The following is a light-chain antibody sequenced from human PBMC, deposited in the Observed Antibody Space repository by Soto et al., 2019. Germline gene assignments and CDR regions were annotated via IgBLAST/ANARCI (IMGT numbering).Light chain of an antibody. V-gene: IGKV1-16*01. CDR2: ATS. CDR3: QQYNSYPRT. Sequence: DIQMTQSPSSLSASVGDRVTITGRASQGISKYLAWFQQKPGKAPKSIICATSTLQSGVPSRFSCSASGTEFTLTISSLHPEDFATYYGQQYNSYPRTFGQGTKVEMK. CDR1: QGISKY. J-gene: IGKJ2*01.